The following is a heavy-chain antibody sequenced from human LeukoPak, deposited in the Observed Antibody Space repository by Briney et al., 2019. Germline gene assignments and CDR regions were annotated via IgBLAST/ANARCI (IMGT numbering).Heavy chain of an antibody. J-gene: IGHJ3*02. V-gene: IGHV3-53*01. CDR2: IYSGGST. Sequence: GGSLRLSCAASGFTVSSNYMSWVRQAPGKGLEWVSVIYSGGSTYYADSVKGRFTISRDNSKNTLYLQMNSLRAEDTAVYYCASQVVVAATVAFGIWGQGTMVTVSS. D-gene: IGHD2-15*01. CDR1: GFTVSSNY. CDR3: ASQVVVAATVAFGI.